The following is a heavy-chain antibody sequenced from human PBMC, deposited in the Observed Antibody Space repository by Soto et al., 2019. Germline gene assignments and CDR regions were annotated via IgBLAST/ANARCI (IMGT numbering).Heavy chain of an antibody. V-gene: IGHV6-1*01. CDR1: RGSVSRNSVS. J-gene: IGHJ6*02. Sequence: PSHTQSLTSAISRGSVSRNSVSWNSIKKSPSRFLEWLGRTYYRSKWYNDYAVSVKSRITINPDTSKNQFSLQLNSVTPEDTAVYYCARDEPIMAIAGAGMDVWGQGTTVTVSS. D-gene: IGHD3-10*01. CDR3: ARDEPIMAIAGAGMDV. CDR2: TYYRSKWYN.